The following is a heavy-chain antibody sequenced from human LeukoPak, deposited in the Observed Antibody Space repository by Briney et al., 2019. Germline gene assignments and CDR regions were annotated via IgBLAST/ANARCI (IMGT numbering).Heavy chain of an antibody. V-gene: IGHV3-48*03. CDR2: ISSSGSTI. CDR1: GFTFSSYE. D-gene: IGHD1-26*01. J-gene: IGHJ4*02. CDR3: ARPRLVGATTYGYFDY. Sequence: GGSLRLSCAASGFTFSSYEMNWVRQAPGKGLEWVSYISSSGSTIYYADSVKGRFTISRDNAKNSLYLQMNSLGAEDTAVYYCARPRLVGATTYGYFDYWGQGTLVTVSS.